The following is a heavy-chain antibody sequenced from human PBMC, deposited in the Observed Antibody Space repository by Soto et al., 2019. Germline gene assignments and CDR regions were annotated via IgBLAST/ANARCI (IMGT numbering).Heavy chain of an antibody. J-gene: IGHJ4*02. CDR3: AIYDSSGYYSGVFDY. D-gene: IGHD3-22*01. V-gene: IGHV1-46*02. CDR2: INPSGGST. CDR1: GYTFNSYG. Sequence: GASVKVSCKASGYTFNSYGISWVRQAPGQGLEWMGIINPSGGSTSYAQKFQGRVTMTRDTSTSTVYMELSSLRSEDTAVYYCAIYDSSGYYSGVFDYWGQGTLVTVS.